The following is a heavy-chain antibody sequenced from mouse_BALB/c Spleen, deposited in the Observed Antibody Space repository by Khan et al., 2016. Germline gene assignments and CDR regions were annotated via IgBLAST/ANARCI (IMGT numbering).Heavy chain of an antibody. J-gene: IGHJ2*01. CDR3: AREDYGNYGDYFDY. V-gene: IGHV5-6-5*01. CDR2: ISSGGST. Sequence: EVELVESGGGLVKPGGSLKLSCAASGFTFSNYAMSWVRQTPEKRLEWVASISSGGSTYYPDSVKGRFTISRGNARNILTLQMSSLRSADTAMCYFAREDYGNYGDYFDYWGQGTTLTVSS. D-gene: IGHD2-1*01. CDR1: GFTFSNYA.